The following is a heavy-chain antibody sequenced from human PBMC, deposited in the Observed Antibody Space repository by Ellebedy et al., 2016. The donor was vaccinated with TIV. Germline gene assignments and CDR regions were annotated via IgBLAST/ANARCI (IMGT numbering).Heavy chain of an antibody. Sequence: ASVKVSXXASGYTFTSYDIHWVRQAPGQGLEWMGWVNPISGYTGYAQMFQGRVTMTRNTSINTAYMELRSLRSDDTAVYYCGTPMVGDFSYYYMDVWGKGTTVTVSS. V-gene: IGHV1-8*01. CDR1: GYTFTSYD. J-gene: IGHJ6*03. CDR3: GTPMVGDFSYYYMDV. D-gene: IGHD5-18*01. CDR2: VNPISGYT.